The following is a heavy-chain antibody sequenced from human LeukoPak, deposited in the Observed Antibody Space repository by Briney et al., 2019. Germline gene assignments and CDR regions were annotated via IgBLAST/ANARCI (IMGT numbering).Heavy chain of an antibody. CDR3: AANSADYNTLGSSYKV. D-gene: IGHD3-10*01. J-gene: IGHJ4*02. CDR2: IYHNGST. V-gene: IGHV4-38-2*02. CDR1: RYSISSGYY. Sequence: SETLSLTCSVSRYSISSGYYWGWIRQPPGKGLEWIGTIYHNGSTSYNPSLKSRVTISVDTSKNQFSLKLNSVTAADTAVFYCAANSADYNTLGSSYKVWGQGTLVTVSS.